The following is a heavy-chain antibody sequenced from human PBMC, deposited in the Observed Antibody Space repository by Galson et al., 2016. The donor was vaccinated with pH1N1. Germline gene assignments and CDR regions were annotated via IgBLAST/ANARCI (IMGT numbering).Heavy chain of an antibody. CDR1: GFTFSTYA. CDR3: ARGKPFYYDCSGYYFDY. CDR2: ILYDGSNK. J-gene: IGHJ4*02. V-gene: IGHV3-30-3*01. Sequence: SLRLSCAASGFTFSTYAMHWVRQAPGKGLEWVAVILYDGSNKNYADSMKGRFTISRDNSKNTLYLQMNSLRAEDTAVYYCARGKPFYYDCSGYYFDYWGQGTLVTVSS. D-gene: IGHD3-22*01.